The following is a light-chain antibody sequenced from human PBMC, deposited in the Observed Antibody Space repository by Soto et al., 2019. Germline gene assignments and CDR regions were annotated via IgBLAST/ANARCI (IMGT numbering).Light chain of an antibody. CDR1: SPNIGNNF. V-gene: IGLV1-51*01. CDR3: GTWDSSLSAYV. CDR2: DNN. J-gene: IGLJ1*01. Sequence: QSVLTQPPSVSAAPGQKVTISCSGSSPNIGNNFVSWYQQLPGTAPKFLIYDNNKRPSGIPDRFSGSKSGTSATLGITGLQTGDEADYYCGTWDSSLSAYVFGTGTKVTVL.